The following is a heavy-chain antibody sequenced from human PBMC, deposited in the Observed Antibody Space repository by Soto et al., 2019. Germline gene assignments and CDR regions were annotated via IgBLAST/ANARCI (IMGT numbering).Heavy chain of an antibody. J-gene: IGHJ3*02. CDR3: AREGAAAQGAFDI. D-gene: IGHD6-13*01. V-gene: IGHV1-18*01. Sequence: QVHLVQSGAEMKKPGASVKVSCKASGYTFTSFGISWLRQAPGQGLEWMGWISGYNGHTNHAHKVQDRVTMTTDTTTSTAYMELRSLRSDDTAVYYCAREGAAAQGAFDIWGQGTMVTVSS. CDR2: ISGYNGHT. CDR1: GYTFTSFG.